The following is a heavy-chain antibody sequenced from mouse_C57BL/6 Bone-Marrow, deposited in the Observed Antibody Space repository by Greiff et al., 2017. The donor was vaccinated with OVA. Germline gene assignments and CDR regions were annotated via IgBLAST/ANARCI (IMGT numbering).Heavy chain of an antibody. CDR1: GFNIKDDY. J-gene: IGHJ3*01. CDR2: LDPENGDT. D-gene: IGHD1-2*01. V-gene: IGHV14-4*01. CDR3: TSYSSWFAY. Sequence: VQLQQSGAELVRPGASVKLSCTASGFNIKDDYMHWVKQRPEQGLEWIGWLDPENGDTEYASKFQGKATITADTSSNTAYLQLSSLTSEDTAVYYCTSYSSWFAYWGQGTLVTVSA.